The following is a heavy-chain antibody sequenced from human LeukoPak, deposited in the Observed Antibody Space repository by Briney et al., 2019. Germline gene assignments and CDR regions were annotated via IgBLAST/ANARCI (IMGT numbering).Heavy chain of an antibody. CDR1: GGSFSGYY. CDR3: ARGEFIWFGGIFDY. V-gene: IGHV4-34*01. J-gene: IGHJ4*02. Sequence: SETLSLTCAVYGGSFSGYYWSWIRQPPGKGLEWIGEINHSGSTNYNPSLTSRVTISVDTSKNQFSLKLSSVTAADAAVYYCARGEFIWFGGIFDYWGQGTLVTVSS. D-gene: IGHD3-10*01. CDR2: INHSGST.